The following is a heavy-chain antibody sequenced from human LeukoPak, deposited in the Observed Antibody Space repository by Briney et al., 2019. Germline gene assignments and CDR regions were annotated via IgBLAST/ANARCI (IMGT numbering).Heavy chain of an antibody. CDR1: GFTVSTNY. D-gene: IGHD5-12*01. J-gene: IGHJ3*02. CDR2: LYSGGST. V-gene: IGHV3-66*01. CDR3: ARVQGETLPTNAFDI. Sequence: GGSLRLSCAASGFTVSTNYMSWVRQAPGKGLEWVSVLYSGGSTSYADSVIGRFTISRDNSKNTLYLQMNSLRAEDTAVYYCARVQGETLPTNAFDIWGQGTMVTVSS.